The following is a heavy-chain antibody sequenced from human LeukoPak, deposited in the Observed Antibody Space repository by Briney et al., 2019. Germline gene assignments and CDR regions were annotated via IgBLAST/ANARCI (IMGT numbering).Heavy chain of an antibody. CDR1: GGSISSTSYY. V-gene: IGHV4-39*01. Sequence: PSETLSLTCTVSGGSISSTSYYWGWIRQPPGKGLEWIGSLYYSGSTYYNPSLKSRVTISVDTSKNQFSLRLSSVTAADTAVYYCARHASRYDFWSGLDYWGQGTLVTVSS. CDR2: LYYSGST. CDR3: ARHASRYDFWSGLDY. J-gene: IGHJ4*02. D-gene: IGHD3-3*01.